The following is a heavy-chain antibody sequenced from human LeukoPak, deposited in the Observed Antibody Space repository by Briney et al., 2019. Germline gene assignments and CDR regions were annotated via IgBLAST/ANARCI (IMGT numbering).Heavy chain of an antibody. Sequence: GGSLRLSCAASGFTFSNAWMSWVRQAPGKGLEWVGRIKSKTDGGTTDYAAPVKGRFTISRDDSKNTLYLQMNSLKTEDTAVYYCTTLGYCSGGSCYGVIIDYWGQGTLVTVSS. D-gene: IGHD2-15*01. CDR1: GFTFSNAW. V-gene: IGHV3-15*01. CDR2: IKSKTDGGTT. CDR3: TTLGYCSGGSCYGVIIDY. J-gene: IGHJ4*02.